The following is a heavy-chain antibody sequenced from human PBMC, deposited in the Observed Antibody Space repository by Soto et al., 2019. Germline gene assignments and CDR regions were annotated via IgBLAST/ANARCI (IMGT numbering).Heavy chain of an antibody. CDR2: INSDGSST. CDR1: GFTFSSYW. CDR3: ARPYSSSSIQSFFDY. V-gene: IGHV3-74*01. J-gene: IGHJ4*02. D-gene: IGHD6-6*01. Sequence: GGSLRLSCAASGFTFSSYWMHWVRQAPGKGLVWVSRINSDGSSTSYADSVKSRFTISRDNAKNTLYLQMNSLRAEDTAVYYCARPYSSSSIQSFFDYWGQGTLVTSPQ.